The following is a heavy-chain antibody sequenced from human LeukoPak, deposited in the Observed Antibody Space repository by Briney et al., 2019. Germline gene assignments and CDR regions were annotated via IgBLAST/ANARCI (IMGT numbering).Heavy chain of an antibody. CDR2: INTDGSST. Sequence: GGSLRLSCAASGFTFSSYWMHWVRQAPGKRLVWVSRINTDGSSTNYVDSVKGRFTISRDNAKSTLYVQMNSLRAEDTAVYYCAGGPRYSYGSASYYNGLFDSWGQGTLVTVSS. V-gene: IGHV3-74*01. CDR1: GFTFSSYW. J-gene: IGHJ4*02. D-gene: IGHD3-10*01. CDR3: AGGPRYSYGSASYYNGLFDS.